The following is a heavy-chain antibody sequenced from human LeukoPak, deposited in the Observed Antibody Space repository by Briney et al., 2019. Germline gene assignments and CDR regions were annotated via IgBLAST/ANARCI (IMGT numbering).Heavy chain of an antibody. CDR3: ARDNSVGNTAWWFDP. Sequence: GASVKVSCKASGFTFTGYYMHWVRQAPGQGLEWMGWINPNSGGTNYAQKFQGRVTMTRDTSITTAYMELTSLRSDDPAVYYWARDNSVGNTAWWFDPWGQGTLVTVSS. CDR1: GFTFTGYY. D-gene: IGHD1-26*01. CDR2: INPNSGGT. V-gene: IGHV1-2*02. J-gene: IGHJ5*02.